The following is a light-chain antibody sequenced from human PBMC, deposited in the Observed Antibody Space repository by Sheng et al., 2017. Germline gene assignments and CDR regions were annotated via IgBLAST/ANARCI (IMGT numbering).Light chain of an antibody. CDR3: QAWDNTFVV. V-gene: IGLV3-1*01. J-gene: IGLJ2*01. CDR1: ELGDKY. Sequence: SYELTQPPSVSVSPGQTATITCSGDELGDKYSCWYQQKPGXSPVLVLYEDNKRPSGIPERFSGSNSGNTATLTISGTQALDEAEYYCQAWDNTFVVFGGGTKLTVL. CDR2: EDN.